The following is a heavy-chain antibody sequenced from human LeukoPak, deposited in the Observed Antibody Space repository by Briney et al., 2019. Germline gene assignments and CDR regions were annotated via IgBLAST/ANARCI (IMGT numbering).Heavy chain of an antibody. J-gene: IGHJ4*02. V-gene: IGHV1-46*01. D-gene: IGHD3-22*01. Sequence: ASVRVSCTASVYTFTSYYMHWVRQAPGQGLEWMGIINPSGGSTSYAQKFQGRVTMTRDTSTSTVYMELSSLRSEDTAVYYCARAGRSDYYDSSGYPSFYFDYWGQGTLVTVSS. CDR3: ARAGRSDYYDSSGYPSFYFDY. CDR1: VYTFTSYY. CDR2: INPSGGST.